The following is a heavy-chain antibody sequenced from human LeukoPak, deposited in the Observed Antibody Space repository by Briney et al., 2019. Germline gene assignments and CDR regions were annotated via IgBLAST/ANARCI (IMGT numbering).Heavy chain of an antibody. V-gene: IGHV1-2*02. D-gene: IGHD4-23*01. J-gene: IGHJ6*03. CDR3: ARASWVKYYYYTDV. CDR2: INPNSGGT. Sequence: ASVKVSCKASGYTFTGYYMHWVRQAPGQGLEWMGWINPNSGGTNYAQKFQGRVTMTRDTSISTAYMELSRLRSDDTAVYYCARASWVKYYYYTDVWGKGTTVTISS. CDR1: GYTFTGYY.